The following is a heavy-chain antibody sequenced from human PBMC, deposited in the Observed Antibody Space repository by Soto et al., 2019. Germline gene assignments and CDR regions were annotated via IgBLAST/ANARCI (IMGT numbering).Heavy chain of an antibody. CDR1: GGSISSYY. J-gene: IGHJ6*02. CDR2: IYYSGST. D-gene: IGHD1-26*01. V-gene: IGHV4-59*01. CDR3: ARGEGSYYYYYYGMDV. Sequence: PSETLSLTCTVSGGSISSYYWSWIRQPPGKGLEWIGYIYYSGSTNYNPSLKSRVTISVDTSKNQFSLKLSSVTAADTAVYYCARGEGSYYYYYYGMDVWGQGTTVTVSS.